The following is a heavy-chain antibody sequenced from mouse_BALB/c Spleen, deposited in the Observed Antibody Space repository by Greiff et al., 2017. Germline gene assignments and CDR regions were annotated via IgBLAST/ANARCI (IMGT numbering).Heavy chain of an antibody. D-gene: IGHD4-1*01. CDR3: ARGDWDGHFDY. CDR2: IDPANGNT. J-gene: IGHJ2*01. Sequence: VQLKESGAELVKPGASVKLSCTASGFNIKDTYMHWVKQRPEQGLEWIGRIDPANGNTKYDPKFQGKATITADTSSNTAYLQLSSLTSEDTAVYYCARGDWDGHFDYWGQGTTLTVSS. CDR1: GFNIKDTY. V-gene: IGHV14-3*02.